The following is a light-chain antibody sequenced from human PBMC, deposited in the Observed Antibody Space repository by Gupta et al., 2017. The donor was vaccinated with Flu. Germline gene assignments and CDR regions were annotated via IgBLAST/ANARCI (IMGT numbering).Light chain of an antibody. Sequence: DIQMTQSPSTLSAFVGDRVTITCRASQSVSSWLAWYQQQLEKAPKLLLYRASSLQSGDPSRFSGSGSGTQFTLTISSLQPDDSATYYCQHYNGFSGSFGQGPTLEI. CDR2: RAS. CDR3: QHYNGFSGS. J-gene: IGKJ2*03. CDR1: QSVSSW. V-gene: IGKV1-5*03.